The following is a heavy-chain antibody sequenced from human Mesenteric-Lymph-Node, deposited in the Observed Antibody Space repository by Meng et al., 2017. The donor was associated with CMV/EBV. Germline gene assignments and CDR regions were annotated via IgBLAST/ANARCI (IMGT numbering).Heavy chain of an antibody. CDR2: INLHGDEK. V-gene: IGHV3-7*03. CDR3: AKNYGDYAVDFDY. J-gene: IGHJ4*02. Sequence: GGSLRLSCAVSGFTFTRYWMSWVRQAPGKGLEWVALINLHGDEKYYVDSVKGRFTISRDNAWNSLDLHMNSLRAEDTAVYYCAKNYGDYAVDFDYWGQGTLVTVSS. D-gene: IGHD4-17*01. CDR1: GFTFTRYW.